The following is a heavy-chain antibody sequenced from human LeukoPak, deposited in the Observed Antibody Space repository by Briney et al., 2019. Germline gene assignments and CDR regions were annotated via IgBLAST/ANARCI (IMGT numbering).Heavy chain of an antibody. J-gene: IGHJ5*01. V-gene: IGHV3-33*01. D-gene: IGHD4-11*01. Sequence: SGGSLRLSCAASGFTFSSYGMHWVRQAPGKGLRWLAVIWYDGSNKNYADSVKGRFTISRDNSKNTLYLQMNSLRAEDTAVYYSARVADYSNSAHADSWGQGTLVTVSS. CDR3: ARVADYSNSAHADS. CDR1: GFTFSSYG. CDR2: IWYDGSNK.